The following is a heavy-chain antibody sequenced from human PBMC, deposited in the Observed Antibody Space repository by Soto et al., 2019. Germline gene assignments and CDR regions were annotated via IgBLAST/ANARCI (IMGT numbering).Heavy chain of an antibody. CDR2: IYYSGST. V-gene: IGHV4-59*01. J-gene: IGHJ4*02. CDR3: ARSPRFLEWLLHFDY. D-gene: IGHD3-3*01. Sequence: PSETLSLTCTVSGGSISSYYWSWIRQPPGKVLVFIGFIYYSGSTNYNPSLKSRVTISVDTSKNQFSLKLSSVTAADTALYYCARSPRFLEWLLHFDYWGQGTLVTVSS. CDR1: GGSISSYY.